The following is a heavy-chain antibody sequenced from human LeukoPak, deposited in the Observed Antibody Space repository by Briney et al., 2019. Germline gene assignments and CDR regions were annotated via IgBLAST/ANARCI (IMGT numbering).Heavy chain of an antibody. Sequence: ASVNVSCKASGYTFTGYYMHWVRQAPGQGLEWMGWINPNSGGTNYAQKFQGRVTMTRDTSISTAYMELSRLRSDDTAVYYCANLARCSSTSCLSFDIWGQGTMVTVSS. J-gene: IGHJ3*02. D-gene: IGHD2-2*01. CDR3: ANLARCSSTSCLSFDI. V-gene: IGHV1-2*02. CDR2: INPNSGGT. CDR1: GYTFTGYY.